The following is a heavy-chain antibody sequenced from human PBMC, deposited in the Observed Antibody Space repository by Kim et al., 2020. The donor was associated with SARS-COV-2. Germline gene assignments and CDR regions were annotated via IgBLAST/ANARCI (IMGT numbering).Heavy chain of an antibody. J-gene: IGHJ4*02. CDR2: ISASGGRT. V-gene: IGHV3-23*01. CDR1: GFSFSTSA. CDR3: AIQGGDSSGNFRLFDY. Sequence: GGSLRLSCAASGFSFSTSAMSWVRQAPGKGLEWVSGISASGGRTYHADSVKGRFTISRDNSKNTLNLQMNSLRAEDTALYYCAIQGGDSSGNFRLFDYWGEGTLLTVSS. D-gene: IGHD3-22*01.